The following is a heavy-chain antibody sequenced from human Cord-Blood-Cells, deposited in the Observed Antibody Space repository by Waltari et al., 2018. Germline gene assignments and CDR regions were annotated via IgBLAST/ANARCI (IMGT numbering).Heavy chain of an antibody. Sequence: QVQLVQSGAEVKKPGASVKVSCKASGYTFTGYYMHWVRQAPGQGLEWMGWINPNSGGTNYEQKLQGRVTMTRDTSISTAYMELSRLRSDDTAVYYCARTKWELPDDAFDIWGQGTMVTVSS. CDR2: INPNSGGT. J-gene: IGHJ3*02. D-gene: IGHD1-26*01. V-gene: IGHV1-2*02. CDR3: ARTKWELPDDAFDI. CDR1: GYTFTGYY.